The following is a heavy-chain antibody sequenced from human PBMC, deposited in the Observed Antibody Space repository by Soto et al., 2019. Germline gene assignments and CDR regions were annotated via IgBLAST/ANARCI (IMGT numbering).Heavy chain of an antibody. Sequence: ASVKVSFKASGYTFTSYGISWVRQAPGQGLEWMGWISAYSGSTNYAQKFQGRVTMTTDTSTSTAYMELRSLRSDDTAVYYCARDYYDSSGYNAFDSWGQGTMVTVSS. CDR1: GYTFTSYG. CDR2: ISAYSGST. D-gene: IGHD3-22*01. J-gene: IGHJ3*02. V-gene: IGHV1-18*01. CDR3: ARDYYDSSGYNAFDS.